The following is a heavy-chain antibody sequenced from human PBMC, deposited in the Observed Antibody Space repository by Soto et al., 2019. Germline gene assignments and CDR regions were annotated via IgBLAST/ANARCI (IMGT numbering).Heavy chain of an antibody. D-gene: IGHD3-10*01. CDR1: GGTFRSYA. J-gene: IGHJ3*02. CDR2: IIPIFGTA. V-gene: IGHV1-69*01. CDR3: ARPYYYGSGWEMNAFDI. Sequence: QVQLVQSGAEVKKPGSSVQVSCKASGGTFRSYAISWVRQAPGQGLEWMGGIIPIFGTANYAQKFQGRVTITADESTSTAYMELSSLRSEDTAVYYCARPYYYGSGWEMNAFDICGQGTMVTVSS.